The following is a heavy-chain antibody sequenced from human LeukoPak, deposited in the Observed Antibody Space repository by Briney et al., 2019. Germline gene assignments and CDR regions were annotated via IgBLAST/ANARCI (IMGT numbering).Heavy chain of an antibody. Sequence: PGGSLRLSCAASGFTFSSYAMHWVRQAPGKGLEWVAVISYDGSNKYYADSVKGRFTISRDNSKNTLYLQMNSLRAEDTAVYYCARERVPAATNFSVARFDPWGQGTLVTVSS. CDR2: ISYDGSNK. D-gene: IGHD2-2*01. V-gene: IGHV3-30-3*01. J-gene: IGHJ5*02. CDR1: GFTFSSYA. CDR3: ARERVPAATNFSVARFDP.